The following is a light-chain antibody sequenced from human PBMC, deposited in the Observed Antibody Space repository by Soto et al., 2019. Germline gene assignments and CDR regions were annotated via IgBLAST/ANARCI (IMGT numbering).Light chain of an antibody. CDR3: QQDYKLPPT. CDR2: AAS. J-gene: IGKJ1*01. Sequence: EIVLPQSPGTLYLSTGERATLSCRASQSFNSIYLACYQQKPGQAPSLLIYAASTRATDIPARFSGSGSGTDFTLTISSLQPEDFAVYYCQQDYKLPPTFGQGTKVDIK. CDR1: QSFNSIY. V-gene: IGKV3D-7*01.